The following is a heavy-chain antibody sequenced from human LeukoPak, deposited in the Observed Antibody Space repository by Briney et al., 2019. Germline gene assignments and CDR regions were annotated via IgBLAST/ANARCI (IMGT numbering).Heavy chain of an antibody. CDR3: ARRPYTGYDNAFDI. V-gene: IGHV3-30*03. CDR1: GFTFSSYD. CDR2: ISFDGSNK. Sequence: PGGSLRLSCAASGFTFSSYDMHWVRQAPGKGLEWVAVISFDGSNKYYADSVKGRFTISRDNSKNTLYLQMKSLRAEDTAVYYCARRPYTGYDNAFDIWGQGTMVIVS. J-gene: IGHJ3*02. D-gene: IGHD5-12*01.